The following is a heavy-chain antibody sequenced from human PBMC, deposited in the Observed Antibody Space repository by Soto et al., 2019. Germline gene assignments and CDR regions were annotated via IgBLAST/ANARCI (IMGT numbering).Heavy chain of an antibody. Sequence: EVKVVESGGGLVQPGGSLRLSCAASGFTFSDNWMHWVRQPPGKGPVWVSRISGDASSTSYADSVKGRFTISRDSAKNTVYLQMDSLRVEDTAVYYCTRGGNRTTYWGIFDSWGQGTLVTVSS. CDR3: TRGGNRTTYWGIFDS. CDR1: GFTFSDNW. D-gene: IGHD7-27*01. J-gene: IGHJ4*02. CDR2: ISGDASST. V-gene: IGHV3-74*01.